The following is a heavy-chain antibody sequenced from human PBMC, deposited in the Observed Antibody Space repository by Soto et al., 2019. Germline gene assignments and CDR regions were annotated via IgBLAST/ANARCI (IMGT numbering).Heavy chain of an antibody. D-gene: IGHD2-15*01. J-gene: IGHJ4*02. CDR1: GFSLSTSGVV. Sequence: QITLKESGPTLVKPPQTLTLTCTFSGFSLSTSGVVVGWVRQPPGKALECLGFIYWNDDKRYSPSLKRMLTITKDTSTNEVVLTMTNMDTVDTATYYCVHNAVDQYIDYWGQGTLVTVTS. V-gene: IGHV2-5*01. CDR2: IYWNDDK. CDR3: VHNAVDQYIDY.